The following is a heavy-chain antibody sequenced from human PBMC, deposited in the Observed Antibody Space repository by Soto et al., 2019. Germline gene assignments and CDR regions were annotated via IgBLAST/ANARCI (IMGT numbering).Heavy chain of an antibody. D-gene: IGHD5-18*01. V-gene: IGHV4-31*03. Sequence: SETLSLTCTVSGGSISSGGYYWSWIRQHPGKGLEWIGYIYYSGSTYYNPSLKSRVTISVDTSKNQFSLKLSSVTAADTAVYYCARAGYSYGWSTIDYWGQGTLVTVS. J-gene: IGHJ4*02. CDR1: GGSISSGGYY. CDR3: ARAGYSYGWSTIDY. CDR2: IYYSGST.